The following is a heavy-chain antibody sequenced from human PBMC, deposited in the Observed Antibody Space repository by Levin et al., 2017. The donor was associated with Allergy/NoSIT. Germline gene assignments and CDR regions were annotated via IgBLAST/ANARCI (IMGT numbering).Heavy chain of an antibody. Sequence: GESLKISCAASGFTFSSYGMHWVRQAPGKGLEWVAVIWYDGSNEYYADSVKGRFTISRDNSKNTLYLQMNSLRAEDTAVYYCAKGGHLVLYYYYGLDVWGQGTTVTVSS. V-gene: IGHV3-33*06. D-gene: IGHD6-6*01. CDR2: IWYDGSNE. J-gene: IGHJ6*02. CDR3: AKGGHLVLYYYYGLDV. CDR1: GFTFSSYG.